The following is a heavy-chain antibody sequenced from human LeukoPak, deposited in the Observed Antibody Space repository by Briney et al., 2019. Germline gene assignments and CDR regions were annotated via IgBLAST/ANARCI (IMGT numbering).Heavy chain of an antibody. Sequence: ASVKVSCKASGYMFTGYYMHWVRQAPGQGLEWTGWINPNSGDTNYAQKFQGRVTMTRDTSISTGYMDLNRLRSDDTAVYYCARVVAVTGTPFYYMDVWGKGTTVTVSS. CDR1: GYMFTGYY. CDR3: ARVVAVTGTPFYYMDV. CDR2: INPNSGDT. J-gene: IGHJ6*03. V-gene: IGHV1-2*02. D-gene: IGHD6-19*01.